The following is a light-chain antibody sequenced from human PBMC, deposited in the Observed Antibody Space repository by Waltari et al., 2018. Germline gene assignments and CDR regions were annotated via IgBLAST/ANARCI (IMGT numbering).Light chain of an antibody. CDR3: QQADSFPWT. CDR1: QGISSS. V-gene: IGKV1-12*01. CDR2: GAS. J-gene: IGKJ1*01. Sequence: DIQMTQSPSCVSASVGDRVTLTCRGSQGISSSLAWDQQKPGTAPKLLIYGASRLQSGVPLRFSGSGSGTDFTLTIASLQPEDFATYYCQQADSFPWTFGQGTKVDIK.